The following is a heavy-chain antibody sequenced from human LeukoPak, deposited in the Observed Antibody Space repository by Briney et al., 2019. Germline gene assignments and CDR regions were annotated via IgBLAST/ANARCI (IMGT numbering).Heavy chain of an antibody. J-gene: IGHJ4*02. CDR2: ISTHNGNT. V-gene: IGHV1-18*01. Sequence: ASVKVSCKASGYTFSNYGINWVRQAPGQGLEWMGWISTHNGNTNYAQNLQRRVTMTTDTSTSTAYMELRSLKSDDTAVYYCARRYCRGGSCGTADYWGQGTLVTVSS. CDR3: ARRYCRGGSCGTADY. CDR1: GYTFSNYG. D-gene: IGHD2-15*01.